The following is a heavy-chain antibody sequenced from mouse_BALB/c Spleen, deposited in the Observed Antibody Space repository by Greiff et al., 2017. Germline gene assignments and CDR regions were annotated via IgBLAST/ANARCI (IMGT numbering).Heavy chain of an antibody. D-gene: IGHD1-2*01. V-gene: IGHV5-12-2*01. Sequence: EVKVVESGGGLVQPGGSLKLSCAASGFTFSSYTMSWVRQTPEKRLEWVAYISNGGGSTYYPDTVKGRFTISRDNAKNTLYLQMSSLKSEDTAMYYCARLTTAHFDYWGQGTTLTVSS. CDR2: ISNGGGST. CDR3: ARLTTAHFDY. J-gene: IGHJ2*01. CDR1: GFTFSSYT.